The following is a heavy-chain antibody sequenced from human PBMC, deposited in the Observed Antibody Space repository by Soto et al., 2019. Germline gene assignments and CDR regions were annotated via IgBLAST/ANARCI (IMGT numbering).Heavy chain of an antibody. CDR1: GFTLSSYA. V-gene: IGHV3-23*01. CDR3: AKGPDSGSYLWDY. CDR2: ISGGGDNT. J-gene: IGHJ4*02. Sequence: HPGGSLRLSCAASGFTLSSYAMSWVRQGPGKGLEWVSVISGGGDNTYYADSVKGRFTISRDNSKNTLYLQMNSLRAEDTAVYYCAKGPDSGSYLWDYWGQGTLVTVSS. D-gene: IGHD1-26*01.